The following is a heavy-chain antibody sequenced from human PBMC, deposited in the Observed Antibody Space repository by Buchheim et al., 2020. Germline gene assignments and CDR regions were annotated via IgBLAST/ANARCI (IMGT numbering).Heavy chain of an antibody. CDR1: GFTFSNYG. J-gene: IGHJ3*02. V-gene: IGHV3-30*18. CDR2: ISYDGVND. D-gene: IGHD3-3*01. Sequence: QVRLVESGGGVVQPGRSLRLSCAASGFTFSNYGMHWVRQAPGKGLEWVAVISYDGVNDSYAASVTGRFTISRDTSKSLLYLQMNSLRAADTAVYYCAKDKTTYYDFWSAWFDIWGQGT. CDR3: AKDKTTYYDFWSAWFDI.